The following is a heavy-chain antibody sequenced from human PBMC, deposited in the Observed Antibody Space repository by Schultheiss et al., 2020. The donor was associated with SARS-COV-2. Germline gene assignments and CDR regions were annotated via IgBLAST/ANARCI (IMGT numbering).Heavy chain of an antibody. V-gene: IGHV1-18*01. J-gene: IGHJ6*02. D-gene: IGHD2/OR15-2a*01. Sequence: ASVKVSCKASGYTFTSYDINWVRQATGQGLEWMGWMNPNSGNTGYAQKLQGRVTMTTDTSTSTAYMELRSLRSDDTAVYYCARQNRKARGLSVDVWGQGTTVTVSS. CDR1: GYTFTSYD. CDR3: ARQNRKARGLSVDV. CDR2: MNPNSGNT.